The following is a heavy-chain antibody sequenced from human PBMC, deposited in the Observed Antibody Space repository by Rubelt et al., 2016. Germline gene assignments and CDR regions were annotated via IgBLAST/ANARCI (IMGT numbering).Heavy chain of an antibody. V-gene: IGHV3-7*01. CDR1: GFTFSDHY. Sequence: EVQLVESGGGLVQPGGSLRLSCAASGFTFSDHYMDWVRQAPGKGLEWVANIKQDESEEHYADSVKGRFTISRDNAKDTVYLQMNLLRADETAIYYCARSSSGVFDYWGQGALVTVSS. CDR2: IKQDESEE. CDR3: ARSSSGVFDY. D-gene: IGHD6-6*01. J-gene: IGHJ4*02.